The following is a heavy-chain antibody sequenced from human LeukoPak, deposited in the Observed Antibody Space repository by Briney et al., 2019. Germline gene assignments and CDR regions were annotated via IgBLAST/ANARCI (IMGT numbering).Heavy chain of an antibody. Sequence: GGSLRLSCAASGLTFSTHWMSWVRQAPGKGLEWVANIKQDGSEMSYVDTVKGRFTISRDNAKNSLYLQMNSLRAEDTAVYYCARDLGSSTTMIVIWSEGGFDYWGQGTLVTVSS. CDR3: ARDLGSSTTMIVIWSEGGFDY. CDR2: IKQDGSEM. J-gene: IGHJ4*02. CDR1: GLTFSTHW. V-gene: IGHV3-7*01. D-gene: IGHD3-22*01.